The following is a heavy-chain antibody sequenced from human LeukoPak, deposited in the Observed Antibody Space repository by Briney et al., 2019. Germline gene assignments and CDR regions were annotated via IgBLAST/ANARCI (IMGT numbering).Heavy chain of an antibody. V-gene: IGHV3-64*01. J-gene: IGHJ4*02. D-gene: IGHD3-22*01. CDR3: ARDPSVGGFSGSELDF. CDR2: ISYNGEQT. CDR1: GFTFSQYF. Sequence: GGSLRLSCAGSGFTFSQYFMHWVRQAPGKGLEYLSVISYNGEQTYYSKSVTGRFTISRDNSKNMLYLQMGSLRSEDTAVYFCARDPSVGGFSGSELDFWGQGTLVTVSS.